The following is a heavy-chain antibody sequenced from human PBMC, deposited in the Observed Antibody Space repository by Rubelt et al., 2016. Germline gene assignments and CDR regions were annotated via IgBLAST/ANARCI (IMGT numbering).Heavy chain of an antibody. CDR2: IYPGNSDT. Sequence: GESLKISCKGSGYRFTSFWIGWVRQMPGKGLEWMGTIYPGNSDTRYSPSFEGQVTISADESSSTAYLQWSSLKASDTAMYYCARRGRDRTDGVCWYIDLWGRGTLVTVSS. CDR3: ARRGRDRTDGVCWYIDL. D-gene: IGHD2-8*01. J-gene: IGHJ2*01. CDR1: GYRFTSFW. V-gene: IGHV5-51*03.